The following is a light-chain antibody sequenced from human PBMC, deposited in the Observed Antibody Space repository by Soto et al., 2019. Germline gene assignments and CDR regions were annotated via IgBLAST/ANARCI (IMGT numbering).Light chain of an antibody. Sequence: EIVMTQSPATLSVSPGERATLSCRASQSVSSNLAWYQQKPGQAPRLLIYGASTRATGIPARFSGSGSGTEFTLTISSLQPEDFGTYYCQQSYSTLWTFGQGTKVEI. V-gene: IGKV3-15*01. CDR1: QSVSSN. CDR3: QQSYSTLWT. CDR2: GAS. J-gene: IGKJ1*01.